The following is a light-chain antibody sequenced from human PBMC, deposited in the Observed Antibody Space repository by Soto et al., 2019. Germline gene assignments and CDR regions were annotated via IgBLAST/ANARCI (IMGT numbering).Light chain of an antibody. CDR1: QSVSNNY. CDR3: QKSYSIPPIT. Sequence: EIVLTQSPGTLSLSPGERATLSFRASQSVSNNYLAWYQQKPGQAPRLLIYDASNRATGIPARFSGSGSGTDFTLTIRSLKPEDFATYYCQKSYSIPPITFGHGKRREI. CDR2: DAS. V-gene: IGKV3D-20*02. J-gene: IGKJ5*01.